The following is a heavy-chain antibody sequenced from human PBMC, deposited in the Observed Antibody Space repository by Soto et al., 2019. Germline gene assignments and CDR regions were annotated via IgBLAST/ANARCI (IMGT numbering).Heavy chain of an antibody. J-gene: IGHJ5*02. CDR3: ARLGDADSSGYYHWFDP. D-gene: IGHD3-22*01. CDR1: GGTFSSFA. V-gene: IGHV1-69*13. CDR2: IIPIFGTA. Sequence: SVKVSCKASGGTFSSFAISWVRQAPGQGLEWMGGIIPIFGTANYAQRFQGRVTITADESTSTAYMELSSLRSEDTAVYYCARLGDADSSGYYHWFDPWGQGTLVTVSS.